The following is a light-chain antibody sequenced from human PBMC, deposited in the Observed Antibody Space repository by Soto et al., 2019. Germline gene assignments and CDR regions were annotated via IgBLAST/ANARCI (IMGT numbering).Light chain of an antibody. CDR3: PQYGSPPSA. V-gene: IGKV3-20*01. CDR2: GAS. Sequence: EIVLSQSRVTLSWCPVIRATLSCRASQSVSSSYLPWYQQRPGQAPRLLIYGASSRATGIPDRFSGSGSGTESTLDISRLEPEDFAADLCPQYGSPPSALAQGTKLDI. CDR1: QSVSSSY. J-gene: IGKJ1*01.